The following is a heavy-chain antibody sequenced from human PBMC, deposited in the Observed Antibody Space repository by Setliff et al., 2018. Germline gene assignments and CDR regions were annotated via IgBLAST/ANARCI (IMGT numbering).Heavy chain of an antibody. CDR1: GYTFTDYY. J-gene: IGHJ4*02. Sequence: AASVKVSCKASGYTFTDYYIQWVRQAPGQGLEWMGWINPNTGSTYYRQRFQGRVTTTRDTSISTAYMDVNRLKSDDTAVYYCARDLRAATATGEYYFDFWGQGTLVTVSS. CDR3: ARDLRAATATGEYYFDF. CDR2: INPNTGST. V-gene: IGHV1-2*02. D-gene: IGHD6-13*01.